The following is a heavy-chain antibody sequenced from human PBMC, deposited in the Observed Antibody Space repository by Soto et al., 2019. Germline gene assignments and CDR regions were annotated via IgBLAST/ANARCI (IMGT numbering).Heavy chain of an antibody. V-gene: IGHV4-30-4*01. J-gene: IGHJ4*02. CDR2: IYYSGST. CDR3: ARGGLYYVSDGYPEYDF. D-gene: IGHD3-22*01. Sequence: QTPGKGLEWIGYIYYSGSTHYNPSLKSRIIISVDTSKNQFSLKLSSVTAADTAVYYCARGGLYYVSDGYPEYDFWGQGTLVPGTS.